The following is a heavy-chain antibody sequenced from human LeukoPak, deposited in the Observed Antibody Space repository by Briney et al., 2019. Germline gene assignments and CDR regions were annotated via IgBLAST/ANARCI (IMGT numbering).Heavy chain of an antibody. D-gene: IGHD3-10*01. V-gene: IGHV3-23*01. CDR1: GFTFSNYI. J-gene: IGHJ4*02. Sequence: EGSLRLSCAASGFTFSNYIMSWVRQAPGKGLEWVSTITVSAVSTYYADSVKGRFTISRDDSKNTLYLQMNSLRAEDSAVYYCAKDRRFRAYYFDYWGQGALVTVSS. CDR2: ITVSAVST. CDR3: AKDRRFRAYYFDY.